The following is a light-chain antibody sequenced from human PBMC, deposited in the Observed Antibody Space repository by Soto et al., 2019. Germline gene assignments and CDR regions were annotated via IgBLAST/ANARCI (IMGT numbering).Light chain of an antibody. Sequence: EIVMTQSPATLSVSPVERATLSCRASQSVNIYLAWYQQKPGQAPRLLIFGASSRATGIPARFSGSGSGTEFNLTISSLQSEDFAVYFCQQYDDWLRLTFGGGTKV. CDR1: QSVNIY. J-gene: IGKJ4*01. CDR2: GAS. V-gene: IGKV3D-15*01. CDR3: QQYDDWLRLT.